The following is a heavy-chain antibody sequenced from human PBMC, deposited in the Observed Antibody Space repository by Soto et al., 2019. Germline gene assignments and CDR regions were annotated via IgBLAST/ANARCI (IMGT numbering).Heavy chain of an antibody. CDR3: ARGRSGYYYDY. V-gene: IGHV3-21*01. CDR1: GFTFRSYS. J-gene: IGHJ4*02. CDR2: ISSSSSYI. Sequence: EVQLVESGGGLVKPGGSLRLSCAASGFTFRSYSMNWVRQAPGKGLEWVSSISSSSSYIYYADSVKGRFTISRDNAKNSLYLQMNSLRAEDTAVYYCARGRSGYYYDYWGQGTLVTVSS. D-gene: IGHD3-22*01.